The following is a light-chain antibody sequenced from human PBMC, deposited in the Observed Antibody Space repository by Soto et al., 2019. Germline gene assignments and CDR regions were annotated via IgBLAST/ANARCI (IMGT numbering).Light chain of an antibody. Sequence: EIVLIQSPATLSLSPGERATLSCRASRSVGSYLAWYQHKPGQAPRLLISDASNRATGIPARFSGGGSETDFTLTISSLEPEDSAVYYCQQRSNWPSLTFGGGTKVDIK. CDR3: QQRSNWPSLT. CDR1: RSVGSY. J-gene: IGKJ4*01. CDR2: DAS. V-gene: IGKV3-11*01.